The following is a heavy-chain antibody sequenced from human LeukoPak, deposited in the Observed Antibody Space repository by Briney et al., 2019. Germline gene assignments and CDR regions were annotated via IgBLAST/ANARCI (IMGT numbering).Heavy chain of an antibody. CDR3: ATVGIFGVVIGELFDY. J-gene: IGHJ4*02. V-gene: IGHV1-24*01. CDR2: SDPEDGET. D-gene: IGHD3-3*01. Sequence: ASVKVSCKVSGYTLTELSMHWVRQAPGKGLEWMGGSDPEDGETIYAQKFHGRVTMTEDTSTDTAYMELSSLRSEDTAVYYCATVGIFGVVIGELFDYWGQGTLVTVSS. CDR1: GYTLTELS.